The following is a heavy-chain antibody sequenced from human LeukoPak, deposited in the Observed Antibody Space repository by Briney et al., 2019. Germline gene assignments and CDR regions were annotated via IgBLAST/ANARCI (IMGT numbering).Heavy chain of an antibody. CDR1: GFTFSTYA. D-gene: IGHD1-26*01. CDR3: AKGVGATRALTWFDP. CDR2: ISGSGSTT. Sequence: GGSLRLSCAASGFTFSTYAMSWVRRAPGKGLEWVSAISGSGSTTYSVDSVKGRFTISRDNSKNTLYLHMNSLRAEDTAVYYCAKGVGATRALTWFDPWGQGTLVTVSS. V-gene: IGHV3-23*01. J-gene: IGHJ5*02.